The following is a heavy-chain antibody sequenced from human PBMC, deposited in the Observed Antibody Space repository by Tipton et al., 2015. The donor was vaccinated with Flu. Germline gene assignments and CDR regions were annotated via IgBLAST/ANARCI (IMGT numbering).Heavy chain of an antibody. CDR1: GGSMNSYY. J-gene: IGHJ3*02. D-gene: IGHD6-19*01. CDR3: VGRVAVTGIYGFDI. CDR2: VYYTGRT. V-gene: IGHV4-59*07. Sequence: TLSLTCPVSGGSMNSYYWCWIRQPPGRGLEWIGYVYYTGRTNYNPSLKSRVTMSVDTSKKQFSLNLSSVAAAGPAVYFCVGRVAVTGIYGFDILGQGTLVTGS.